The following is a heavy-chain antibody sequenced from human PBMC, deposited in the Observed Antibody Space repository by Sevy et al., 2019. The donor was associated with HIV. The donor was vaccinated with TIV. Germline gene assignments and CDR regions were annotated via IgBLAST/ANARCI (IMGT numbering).Heavy chain of an antibody. J-gene: IGHJ4*02. CDR2: LSFGCGEI. Sequence: GGSLRLSCAASGFTCSKYSMSWVRQPPGKGLEWVSTLSFGCGEINYADSVKGRFTISRDNSKSSVYLQMNNLRPEDTDVYYCAREGCTKPHDYWGQGTLLTLSS. V-gene: IGHV3-23*01. CDR1: GFTCSKYS. CDR3: AREGCTKPHDY. D-gene: IGHD2-8*01.